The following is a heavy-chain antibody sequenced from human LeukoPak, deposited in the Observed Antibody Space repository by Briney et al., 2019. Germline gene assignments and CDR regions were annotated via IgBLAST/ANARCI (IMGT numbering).Heavy chain of an antibody. CDR1: GFTFDDYA. CDR2: ISWNSGSI. CDR3: ATINRAAAGTDY. V-gene: IGHV3-9*01. J-gene: IGHJ4*02. D-gene: IGHD6-13*01. Sequence: GGSLRLSCAASGFTFDDYAMHWVRQAPGKGLEWVSGISWNSGSIGYADSVKGRFTISRDNAKNSLYLQMNSLRAEDTALYYCATINRAAAGTDYWGQGTLVTVSS.